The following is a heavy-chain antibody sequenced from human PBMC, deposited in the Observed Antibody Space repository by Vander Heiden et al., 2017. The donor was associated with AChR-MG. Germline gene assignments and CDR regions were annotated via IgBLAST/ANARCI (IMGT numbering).Heavy chain of an antibody. CDR3: ASSLYDILTGYYQNSMDV. Sequence: EVQLLESGGGFVQPGGSLRLSCAASGFTFSNHAMNWVRQAPGKGLEWVSTVSSGGGSTNYADSVKVRFTVSRENSKNTLYLQMNSLRAEDTAVYYCASSLYDILTGYYQNSMDVWGKGTTVTVSS. J-gene: IGHJ6*03. V-gene: IGHV3-23*01. D-gene: IGHD3-9*01. CDR2: VSSGGGST. CDR1: GFTFSNHA.